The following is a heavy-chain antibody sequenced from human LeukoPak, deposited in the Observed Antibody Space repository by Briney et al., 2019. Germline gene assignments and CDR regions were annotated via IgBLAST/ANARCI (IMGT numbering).Heavy chain of an antibody. D-gene: IGHD6-13*01. V-gene: IGHV3-21*01. Sequence: PGGSLRLSCAASGFTFSSYSVNWVRQAPGKGLGWVSSISSSSSYIYYADSVKGRFTISRDNAKNSLYLQMNSLRAEDTAVYYCASPMWSSSYLDAFDIWGQGTMVTVSS. CDR2: ISSSSSYI. CDR3: ASPMWSSSYLDAFDI. CDR1: GFTFSSYS. J-gene: IGHJ3*02.